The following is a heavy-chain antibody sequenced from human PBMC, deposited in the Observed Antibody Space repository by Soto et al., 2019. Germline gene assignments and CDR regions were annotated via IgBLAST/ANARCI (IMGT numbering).Heavy chain of an antibody. D-gene: IGHD3-9*01. V-gene: IGHV4-34*08. CDR3: AKRYFDWLYNWFDP. J-gene: IGHJ5*02. Sequence: SETLSLTCAVDGGNFSGYYWTWIRQPPGTGLEWIGEINHSGSTNYNPSLKSRVTISVDTSKNQFSLKLTSVTAADTAVYYCAKRYFDWLYNWFDPWGQGTLVTVSS. CDR1: GGNFSGYY. CDR2: INHSGST.